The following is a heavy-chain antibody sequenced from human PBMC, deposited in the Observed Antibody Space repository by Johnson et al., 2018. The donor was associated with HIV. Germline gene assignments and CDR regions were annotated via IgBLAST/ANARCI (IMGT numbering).Heavy chain of an antibody. Sequence: VQLVESGGGLIQPGGSLRLSCAASGFTFSSYAMSWVRQAPGKGLEWISYISSSGSTIYYADSVKGRFTISRDNAKNSLYLQRNSLRVEDTAVYYCASADVFDIWGQGTVVTVSS. CDR2: ISSSGSTI. CDR3: ASADVFDI. V-gene: IGHV3-48*04. CDR1: GFTFSSYA. J-gene: IGHJ3*02.